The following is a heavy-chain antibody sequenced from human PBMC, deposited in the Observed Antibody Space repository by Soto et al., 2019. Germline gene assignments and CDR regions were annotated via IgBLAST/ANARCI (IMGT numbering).Heavy chain of an antibody. Sequence: QVQLVQSGAGVQKPGATANISCKASGYRFTAYDMHWVRQAPGQRLEWLGWINTDTGDTKYSPSFQGRVTLSRDTSATTAYMELSGLRFEDTAVYYCARTRGYCSGGSCYPLDHWGQGTLVTVSS. CDR3: ARTRGYCSGGSCYPLDH. J-gene: IGHJ4*02. CDR1: GYRFTAYD. D-gene: IGHD2-15*01. V-gene: IGHV1-3*04. CDR2: INTDTGDT.